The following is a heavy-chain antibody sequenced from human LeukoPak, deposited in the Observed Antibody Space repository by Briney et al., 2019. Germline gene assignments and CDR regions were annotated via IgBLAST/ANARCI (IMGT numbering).Heavy chain of an antibody. J-gene: IGHJ4*02. D-gene: IGHD3-16*01. CDR2: IYYSGST. CDR1: GGSISSYY. Sequence: SETLSLTCTVSGGSISSYYWSWIRQPPGKGLEWIGYIYYSGSTNYNPSLKSRVTISVDTSKDQFSLKLSSVTAADTAVYYCARDATLGYWGQGTLVTVSS. V-gene: IGHV4-59*01. CDR3: ARDATLGY.